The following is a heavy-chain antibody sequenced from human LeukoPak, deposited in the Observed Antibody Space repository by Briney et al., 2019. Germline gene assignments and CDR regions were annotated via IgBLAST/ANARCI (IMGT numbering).Heavy chain of an antibody. CDR3: ASRRMVTVHDAFDI. D-gene: IGHD2-21*02. J-gene: IGHJ3*02. CDR2: ISSSGGTI. V-gene: IGHV3-48*01. Sequence: PGGSLRLSCAASGFIFSSYSMNWVRQAPGKGLEWISYISSSGGTIFYADSLKGRFTISRDNAKNSLYLQMNSLRAEDTAVYYCASRRMVTVHDAFDIWGQGTMVTVSS. CDR1: GFIFSSYS.